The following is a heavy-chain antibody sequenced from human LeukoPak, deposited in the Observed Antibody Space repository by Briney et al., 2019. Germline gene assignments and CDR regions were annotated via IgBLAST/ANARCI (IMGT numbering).Heavy chain of an antibody. CDR1: GGSISSYY. D-gene: IGHD6-13*01. V-gene: IGHV4-4*07. CDR2: IYTSGST. Sequence: SETLSLTCTVSGGSISSYYWSWIRQPAGKGLEWIGRIYTSGSTNYNPSLKSRVTMSVDTSKNQFSLKLSSVTAADTAVYYCAGDLGSIAAAGTRWFDPWGQGTLVTVSS. J-gene: IGHJ5*02. CDR3: AGDLGSIAAAGTRWFDP.